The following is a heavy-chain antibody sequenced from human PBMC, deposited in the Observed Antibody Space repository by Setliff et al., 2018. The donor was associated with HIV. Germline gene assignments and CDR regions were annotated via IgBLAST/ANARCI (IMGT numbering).Heavy chain of an antibody. J-gene: IGHJ4*02. V-gene: IGHV1-2*02. CDR2: IKPDTGGT. Sequence: ASVKVSCKASGYTFTVYYMHWVRQAPGQGLEWMGWIKPDTGGTNYAQKFQGRVTMTRDTSITTAYMELSRLGSDDTAVYYCATDDYGGDSFGNWGQGTLVTVSS. CDR3: ATDDYGGDSFGN. CDR1: GYTFTVYY. D-gene: IGHD4-17*01.